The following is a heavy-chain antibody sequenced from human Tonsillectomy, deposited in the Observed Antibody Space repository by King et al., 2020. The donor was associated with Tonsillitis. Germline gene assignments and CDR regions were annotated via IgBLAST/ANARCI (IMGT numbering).Heavy chain of an antibody. D-gene: IGHD3-22*01. J-gene: IGHJ4*02. CDR3: AKDRGYYYDSSGEDY. CDR2: ISYDGSNK. CDR1: GFTFRSSG. V-gene: IGHV3-30*18. Sequence: LVESGGGVVQPGRSLRLSCAASGFTFRSSGMHWVRQAPGKGLEWVAVISYDGSNKYYADSVKGRFTISRDNSKNTLYLQMNSLRAEDTAVYYCAKDRGYYYDSSGEDYWGQGTLVTVSS.